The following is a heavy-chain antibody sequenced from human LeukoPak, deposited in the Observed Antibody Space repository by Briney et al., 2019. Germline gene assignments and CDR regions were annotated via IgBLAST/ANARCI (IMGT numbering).Heavy chain of an antibody. D-gene: IGHD6-13*01. Sequence: ASLKVSCKASGYTFTGYYMHWVRQAPGQGLEWMGWINPNSGGTNYAQKFQGRVTMTRDTSISTAYMELSKLRSDDTAVYYCARGEHSSSWYGLGGGDYWGQGTLVTVSS. V-gene: IGHV1-2*02. CDR2: INPNSGGT. J-gene: IGHJ4*02. CDR1: GYTFTGYY. CDR3: ARGEHSSSWYGLGGGDY.